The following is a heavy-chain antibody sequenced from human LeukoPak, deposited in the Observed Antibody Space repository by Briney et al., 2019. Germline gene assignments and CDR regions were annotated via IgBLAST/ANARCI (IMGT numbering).Heavy chain of an antibody. Sequence: PGGSVRLSCAASGFTFDDYAMHWVRQAPGKGLEWVSGISWNSGSIGYADSVKGRFTISRDNAKNSLYLQMNSLRAEDMALYYCAKDTASVRGAFDIWGQGTMVTVSS. J-gene: IGHJ3*02. D-gene: IGHD1-1*01. CDR3: AKDTASVRGAFDI. CDR2: ISWNSGSI. V-gene: IGHV3-9*03. CDR1: GFTFDDYA.